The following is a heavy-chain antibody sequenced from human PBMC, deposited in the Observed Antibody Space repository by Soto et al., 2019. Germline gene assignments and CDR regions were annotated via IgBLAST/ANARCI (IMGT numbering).Heavy chain of an antibody. CDR1: VYNFPTYW. Sequence: GWSLKISCKGSVYNFPTYWIAWVLPLPGKGLEWMGIIYPGDSDTIYSPSFQGQVTISADKSINTAYLQWSSLKASDSAMYFCARRGISSWSTFEPWGQGTLVTVSS. CDR3: ARRGISSWSTFEP. J-gene: IGHJ5*02. CDR2: IYPGDSDT. D-gene: IGHD6-13*01. V-gene: IGHV5-51*01.